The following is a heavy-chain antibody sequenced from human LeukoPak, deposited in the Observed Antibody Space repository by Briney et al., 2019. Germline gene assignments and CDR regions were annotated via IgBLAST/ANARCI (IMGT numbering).Heavy chain of an antibody. D-gene: IGHD2-2*01. CDR2: IRSKAYGGTT. CDR1: GFTFGDYA. J-gene: IGHJ4*02. V-gene: IGHV3-49*03. Sequence: GGSLRLSCTASGFTFGDYAMSWFRQAPGKGLEWVGFIRSKAYGGTTEYAASVKGRFTISRDDSKKTLYLQMNSLKTEDTAVYYCTTDNTDCTSTSCYGLDYWGQGTLVTVSS. CDR3: TTDNTDCTSTSCYGLDY.